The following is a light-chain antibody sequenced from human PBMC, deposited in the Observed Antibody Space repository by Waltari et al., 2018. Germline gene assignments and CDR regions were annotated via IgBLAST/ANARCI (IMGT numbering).Light chain of an antibody. CDR3: CSYAGTTDSVI. Sequence: QSALTQPASVSGSPGQSLTIPCAGTTSDLGRYNLVLCYQHYPGQAPKLIIYEVIHRPSGVSTRFSGSRSGNTASLTISGLQAEDEADYYCCSYAGTTDSVIFGGGTKLTVL. V-gene: IGLV2-23*02. CDR1: TSDLGRYNL. J-gene: IGLJ2*01. CDR2: EVI.